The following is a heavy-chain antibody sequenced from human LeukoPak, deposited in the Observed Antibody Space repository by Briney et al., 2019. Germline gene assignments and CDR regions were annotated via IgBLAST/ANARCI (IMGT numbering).Heavy chain of an antibody. Sequence: SVKVSCKASGGTFSSYAISWVRQAPGQGLEWMGRIIPILGIANYAQKFQGRVTITADKSTSTAYMELSSLRSEDTAVYYCARDPNYYGSGSYYNTAPEYFQHWGQGTLVTVFS. J-gene: IGHJ1*01. CDR1: GGTFSSYA. D-gene: IGHD3-10*01. CDR2: IIPILGIA. CDR3: ARDPNYYGSGSYYNTAPEYFQH. V-gene: IGHV1-69*04.